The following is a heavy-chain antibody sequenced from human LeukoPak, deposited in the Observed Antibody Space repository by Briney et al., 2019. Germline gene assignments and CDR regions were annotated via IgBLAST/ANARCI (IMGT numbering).Heavy chain of an antibody. CDR2: INYSGST. D-gene: IGHD4-11*01. CDR1: GGSISSTSYY. CDR3: ARQPYSTPFDY. V-gene: IGHV4-39*01. J-gene: IGHJ4*02. Sequence: PSETLSLTCTVSGGSISSTSYYWGWIRQPPGKGLEWIGTINYSGSTYYNPSLKSRVTISVDTSKNQFSLKLSSVTAADTAVYYCARQPYSTPFDYWGQGTLVTVSS.